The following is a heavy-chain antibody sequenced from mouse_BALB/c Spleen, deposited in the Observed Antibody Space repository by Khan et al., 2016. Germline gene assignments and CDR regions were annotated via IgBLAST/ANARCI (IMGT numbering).Heavy chain of an antibody. V-gene: IGHV5-12-2*01. CDR1: GYTFSSYT. J-gene: IGHJ2*01. CDR3: ARERRARADSYFDY. D-gene: IGHD3-1*01. CDR2: ISNGGGST. Sequence: EVELVESGGGLVQPGGSLKLSCAASGYTFSSYTMSWVRQTPEKRLEWVAYISNGGGSTYYPATVKGRFTISRDNAKNTLYLQMSSLKAEDTAMYYCARERRARADSYFDYWGQGTTLTVSS.